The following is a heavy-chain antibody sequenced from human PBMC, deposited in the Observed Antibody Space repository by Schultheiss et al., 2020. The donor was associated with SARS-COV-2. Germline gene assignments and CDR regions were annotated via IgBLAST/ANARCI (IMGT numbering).Heavy chain of an antibody. D-gene: IGHD6-19*01. Sequence: GSLRLSCAVYGGSFSGYYWSWIRQPPGKGLEWIGEINHSGSTNYNPSLKSRVTISVDTSKNQFSLKLSSVTAADTAVYYCASADIAVAGGYWGQGTLVTVSS. CDR2: INHSGST. CDR1: GGSFSGYY. V-gene: IGHV4-34*01. CDR3: ASADIAVAGGY. J-gene: IGHJ4*02.